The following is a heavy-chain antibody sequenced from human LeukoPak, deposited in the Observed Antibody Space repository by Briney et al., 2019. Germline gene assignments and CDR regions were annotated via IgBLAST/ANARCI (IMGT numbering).Heavy chain of an antibody. J-gene: IGHJ4*02. V-gene: IGHV3-23*01. CDR1: GFTFSSYA. CDR2: ISGSGGST. CDR3: AKDGGSYYSGEIDY. D-gene: IGHD1-26*01. Sequence: GGSLRLSCAASGFTFSSYAMSWVRQAPGKGLEWVSAISGSGGSTYYADPVKGRFTFSRDNSKNTLYLQMNSLRAEDTAVYYCAKDGGSYYSGEIDYWGQGTLVTVSS.